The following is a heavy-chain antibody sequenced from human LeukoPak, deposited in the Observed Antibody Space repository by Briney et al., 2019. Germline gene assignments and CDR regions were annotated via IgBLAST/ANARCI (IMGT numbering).Heavy chain of an antibody. D-gene: IGHD3-10*01. J-gene: IGHJ4*02. V-gene: IGHV1-46*01. Sequence: ASVKVSCKASGYTFTSYYMHWVRQAPGQGLEWMGIINPSGGSTSYAQKFQGRVTMTRDMSTSTVYMELSSLRSEDTAVYYCARDPAEHYYGSGSHNDDYWGQGTLVTVSS. CDR3: ARDPAEHYYGSGSHNDDY. CDR1: GYTFTSYY. CDR2: INPSGGST.